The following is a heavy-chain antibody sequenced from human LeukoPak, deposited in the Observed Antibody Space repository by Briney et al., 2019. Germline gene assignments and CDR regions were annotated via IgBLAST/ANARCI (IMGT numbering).Heavy chain of an antibody. CDR3: ATPSDVAVAATRYYFDY. Sequence: PSETLSLTCTVSGGSISSSSYYWGWIRQPPGKGLEWIGSIYYSGSTYYNPSLKSRVTISVDTSKNQFSLKLSSVTAADTAVYYCATPSDVAVAATRYYFDYWGQGTLVTVSS. CDR2: IYYSGST. D-gene: IGHD6-19*01. J-gene: IGHJ4*02. V-gene: IGHV4-39*01. CDR1: GGSISSSSYY.